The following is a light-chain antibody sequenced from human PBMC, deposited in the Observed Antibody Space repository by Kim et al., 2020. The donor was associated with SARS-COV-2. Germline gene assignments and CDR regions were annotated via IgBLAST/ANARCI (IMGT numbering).Light chain of an antibody. CDR1: QSIGTL. V-gene: IGKV1-5*03. J-gene: IGKJ1*01. CDR3: QQYNDHST. Sequence: SAFIGDRATITRRSSQSIGTLLAWYQQKPGKATKLLFDMASILESVVPSRFRGGGSLTEFTLTISSLQPDDFATYYCQQYNDHSTFGQGTKVDIK. CDR2: MAS.